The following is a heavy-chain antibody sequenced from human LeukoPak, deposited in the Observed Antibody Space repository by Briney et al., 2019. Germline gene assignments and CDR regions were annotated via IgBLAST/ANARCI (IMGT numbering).Heavy chain of an antibody. V-gene: IGHV1-69*13. CDR3: ARDLGFDWGNWFDP. D-gene: IGHD3-9*01. CDR2: IIPIFGTA. Sequence: ASVKVSCKASGGTFSSYAISWVRQAPGQGLEWMGGIIPIFGTANYAQKFQGRVTITADESTSTAYMELSSLRSEDTAVYYCARDLGFDWGNWFDPWGQGTLVTVSS. CDR1: GGTFSSYA. J-gene: IGHJ5*02.